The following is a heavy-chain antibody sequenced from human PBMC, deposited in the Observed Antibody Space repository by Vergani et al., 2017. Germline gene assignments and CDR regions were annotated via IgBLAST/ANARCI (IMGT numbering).Heavy chain of an antibody. CDR3: ARDARVPRGYFDY. J-gene: IGHJ4*02. D-gene: IGHD4/OR15-4a*01. V-gene: IGHV4-30-2*01. CDR1: GGSISSGGYS. CDR2: IYHSGST. Sequence: QLQLQESGSGLVKPSQTLSLTCAVSGGSISSGGYSWSWIRQPPGKGLEWIGYIYHSGSTYYNPSLKSRVTISVDRSTNQFSLKLSSVTAADTAVYYCARDARVPRGYFDYWGQGTLVTVSS.